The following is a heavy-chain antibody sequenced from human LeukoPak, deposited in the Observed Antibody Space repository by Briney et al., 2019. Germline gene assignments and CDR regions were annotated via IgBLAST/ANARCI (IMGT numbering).Heavy chain of an antibody. CDR3: AREGYSSGWSDY. D-gene: IGHD6-19*01. Sequence: SETLSLTCTVSGYSISRDYYWGWIRQPPGKGLEWIGSIYHSGSTYYNPSLKSRVTISVDTSKNQFSLKLSSVTAADTAVYYCAREGYSSGWSDYWGQGTLVTVSS. J-gene: IGHJ4*02. CDR1: GYSISRDYY. CDR2: IYHSGST. V-gene: IGHV4-38-2*02.